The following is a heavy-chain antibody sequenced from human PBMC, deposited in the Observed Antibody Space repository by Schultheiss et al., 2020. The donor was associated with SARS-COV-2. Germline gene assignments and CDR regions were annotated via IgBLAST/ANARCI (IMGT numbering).Heavy chain of an antibody. V-gene: IGHV4-59*08. CDR3: ASFGYDFWSGYYTPGS. D-gene: IGHD3-3*01. CDR1: GYSISSYY. CDR2: GHHSGST. J-gene: IGHJ5*02. Sequence: GSLRLSCTVSGYSISSYYWSWIRQPPGKGLEWIGYGHHSGSTNYNPSLQSRVTISVDTSKNQFSLRLNSVTAADTAVYYCASFGYDFWSGYYTPGSWGQGTLVTVSS.